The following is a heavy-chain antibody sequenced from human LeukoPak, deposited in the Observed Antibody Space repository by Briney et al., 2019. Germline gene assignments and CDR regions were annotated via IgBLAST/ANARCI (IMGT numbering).Heavy chain of an antibody. V-gene: IGHV1-8*03. Sequence: ASVKVSCKASGYTFTSYDINWVRQATGQGLEWMGWMNPNSGNTGYAQKFQGRVTITRNTSISTAYMELSSLRSEDTAVYYCARGVRNRNRYSGGYYYYMDVWGKGTTVTVSS. CDR2: MNPNSGNT. J-gene: IGHJ6*03. D-gene: IGHD5-18*01. CDR1: GYTFTSYD. CDR3: ARGVRNRNRYSGGYYYYMDV.